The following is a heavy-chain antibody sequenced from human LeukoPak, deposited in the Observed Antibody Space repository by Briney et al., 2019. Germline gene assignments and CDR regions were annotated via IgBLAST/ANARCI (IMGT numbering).Heavy chain of an antibody. J-gene: IGHJ4*02. V-gene: IGHV3-30*02. Sequence: PGGSLRLSCAASGFTFSSYGMHWVRQAPGKGLEWVAFIRYDGSNKYYADSVKGRFTISRDNSKNTLYLQMDSLRAEDTAVYYCAKGRVVVPAAINYWGQGTLVTVSS. CDR1: GFTFSSYG. CDR3: AKGRVVVPAAINY. D-gene: IGHD2-2*01. CDR2: IRYDGSNK.